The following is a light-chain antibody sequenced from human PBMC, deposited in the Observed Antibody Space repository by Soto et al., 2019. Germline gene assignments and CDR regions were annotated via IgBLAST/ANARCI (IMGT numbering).Light chain of an antibody. CDR3: QQLKSYPLT. Sequence: DIQLTQSPSFLSASVGDRVTITCRATQGISTYLAWYQQNPGKAPKLLIYTASTLQSGVPSRFSGSGSGTEFTLTIISLRPEDFATYYCQQLKSYPLTFGGGTKVEIK. J-gene: IGKJ4*01. V-gene: IGKV1-9*01. CDR1: QGISTY. CDR2: TAS.